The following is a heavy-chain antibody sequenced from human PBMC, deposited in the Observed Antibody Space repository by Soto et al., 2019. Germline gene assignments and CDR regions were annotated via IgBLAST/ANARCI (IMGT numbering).Heavy chain of an antibody. J-gene: IGHJ4*02. CDR3: ARGWGYDSNDDYYAY. Sequence: QVQLVQSGAEVRKPGSSVTVSCKASGGTFSRHAISWVRQAPGQGLEWMGGIIPIFGTANHAQQFQGRVTIIADESTSPVYMELSSLRSEDTAMYYCARGWGYDSNDDYYAYWGQGTLVIVSS. V-gene: IGHV1-69*01. CDR1: GGTFSRHA. CDR2: IIPIFGTA. D-gene: IGHD3-22*01.